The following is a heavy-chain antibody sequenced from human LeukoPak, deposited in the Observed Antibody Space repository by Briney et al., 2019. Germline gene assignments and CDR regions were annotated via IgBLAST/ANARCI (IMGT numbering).Heavy chain of an antibody. CDR2: IYYSGST. V-gene: IGHV4-59*12. Sequence: SETLSLTCTVSGGSISSYYWSWIRQPPGKGLEWIGYIYYSGSTYYNPSLKSRVTISVDTSKNQFSLKLSSVTAADTAVYYCARTIGYYYDSSGYYYPRYYFDYWGQGTLVTVSS. J-gene: IGHJ4*02. D-gene: IGHD3-22*01. CDR3: ARTIGYYYDSSGYYYPRYYFDY. CDR1: GGSISSYY.